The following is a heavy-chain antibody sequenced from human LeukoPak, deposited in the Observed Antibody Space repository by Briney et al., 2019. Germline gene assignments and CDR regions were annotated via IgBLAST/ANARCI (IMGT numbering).Heavy chain of an antibody. J-gene: IGHJ4*02. V-gene: IGHV4-34*01. CDR2: INHSGST. CDR3: ARHVSYYDSSGYYLDY. D-gene: IGHD3-22*01. CDR1: GGSFSGYY. Sequence: TSETLSLTCGVYGGSFSGYYWSWLRQPPGKGLEWIGEINHSGSTNYNPSLKSRVTISVDTSKNQFSLKLSSVTAADTAVYYCARHVSYYDSSGYYLDYWGQGTLVTVS.